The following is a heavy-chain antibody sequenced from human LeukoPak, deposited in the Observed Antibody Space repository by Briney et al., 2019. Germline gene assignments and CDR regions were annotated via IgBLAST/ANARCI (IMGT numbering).Heavy chain of an antibody. J-gene: IGHJ4*02. V-gene: IGHV1-69*13. CDR2: IIPIFGTA. CDR1: GGTFSSYA. Sequence: GASVKVSCKASGGTFSSYAISWVRQAPGQGLEWMGGIIPIFGTANYAQKFQGRVTITADESTSTAYMELSSLRSEDTAVYYCAGDRGEQWLADYWGQGTLVTVSS. D-gene: IGHD6-19*01. CDR3: AGDRGEQWLADY.